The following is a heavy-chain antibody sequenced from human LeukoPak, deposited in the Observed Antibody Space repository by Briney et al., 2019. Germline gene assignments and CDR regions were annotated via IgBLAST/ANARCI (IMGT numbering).Heavy chain of an antibody. Sequence: GGSLRLSCAASGLTFTSYAMSWVRQAPGKGLEWVSATDGSGGRTYYADSVKGRFTISRDNSKNTLYLQMNSLRAEDTAVYYCAKGGPYYYGSGSSPFDYWGQGTLVTVSS. J-gene: IGHJ4*02. CDR1: GLTFTSYA. CDR2: TDGSGGRT. CDR3: AKGGPYYYGSGSSPFDY. V-gene: IGHV3-23*01. D-gene: IGHD3-10*01.